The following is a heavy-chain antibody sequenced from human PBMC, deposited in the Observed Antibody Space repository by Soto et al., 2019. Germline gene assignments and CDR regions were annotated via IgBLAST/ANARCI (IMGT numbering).Heavy chain of an antibody. J-gene: IGHJ5*02. CDR3: AREPFVDNWFDP. CDR1: GGSISSGGYY. Sequence: TLSLTCTVSGGSISSGGYYWSWIRQHPGKGLEWIGYIYYSGSTYYNPSLKSRVTISVDTSKNQFSPKLSSVTAADTAVYYCAREPFVDNWFDPWGQGTLVTVSS. D-gene: IGHD2-21*01. CDR2: IYYSGST. V-gene: IGHV4-31*03.